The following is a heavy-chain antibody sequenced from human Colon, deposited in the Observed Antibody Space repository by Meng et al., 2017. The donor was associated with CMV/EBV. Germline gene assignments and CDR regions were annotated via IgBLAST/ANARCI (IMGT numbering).Heavy chain of an antibody. J-gene: IGHJ4*02. D-gene: IGHD6-6*01. V-gene: IGHV1-69*10. CDR2: IIPILGTA. CDR3: APYPGSSSTTDY. Sequence: SVKVSCKASGGTFSSYAISWVRQAPGQGLEWMGGIIPILGTANYAQKFQGRVTITADKSTSTAYMELSSLRSEDTAVYYCAPYPGSSSTTDYWGQGTLVTVSS. CDR1: GGTFSSYA.